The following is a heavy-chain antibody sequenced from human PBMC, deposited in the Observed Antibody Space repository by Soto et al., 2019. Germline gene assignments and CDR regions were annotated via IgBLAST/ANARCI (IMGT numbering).Heavy chain of an antibody. CDR2: IWYDGSNK. D-gene: IGHD3-3*01. V-gene: IGHV3-33*01. J-gene: IGHJ4*02. CDR1: GFTFSSYG. CDR3: ARDKGAIVFGVGPEYYFDY. Sequence: GGSLRLSCAASGFTFSSYGMHWVRQAPGKGLEWVAVIWYDGSNKYYADSVKGRFTISRDNSKNTLYLQMNSLRAEDTAVYYCARDKGAIVFGVGPEYYFDYWGQGTLVTVSS.